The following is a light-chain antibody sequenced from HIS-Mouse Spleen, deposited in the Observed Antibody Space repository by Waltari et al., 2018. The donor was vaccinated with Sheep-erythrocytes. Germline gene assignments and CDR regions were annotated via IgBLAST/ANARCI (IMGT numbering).Light chain of an antibody. V-gene: IGLV2-23*01. Sequence: QSALTQPASVSGSPGQSITISCTGTSSDVGSYNLVSWYQPHPGKAPKLMIYEGSKRPSGVSKRFSGSKSGNTASLTISGLQAEDEADYYCCSYAGSSTPWVFGGGTKLTVL. CDR1: SSDVGSYNL. CDR3: CSYAGSSTPWV. J-gene: IGLJ3*02. CDR2: EGS.